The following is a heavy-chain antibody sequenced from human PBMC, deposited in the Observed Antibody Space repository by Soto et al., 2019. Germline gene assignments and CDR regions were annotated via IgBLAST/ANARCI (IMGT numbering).Heavy chain of an antibody. V-gene: IGHV1-3*01. D-gene: IGHD3-22*01. CDR3: AREFVSNYYDSSGYSP. J-gene: IGHJ5*02. CDR2: INAGNGNT. Sequence: ASVKVSCKASGYTFTSYAMHWVRQAPGQRLEWMGWINAGNGNTKYSQKFQGRVTITRDTSASTAYMELSSLRSEDTAVYYCAREFVSNYYDSSGYSPWGRGTLVTVSS. CDR1: GYTFTSYA.